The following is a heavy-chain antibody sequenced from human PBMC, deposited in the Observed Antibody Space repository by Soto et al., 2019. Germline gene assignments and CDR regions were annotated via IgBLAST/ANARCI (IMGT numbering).Heavy chain of an antibody. Sequence: GGSLRLSCAASGFMFSSYWMHWVRQAPGKGPVWVSHIDSDGSDTTYADSVKGRFTISRDNAKNTLYLQMNSLRAEDTAVDYCVSDHIGVGIDYWALRTLVTGSS. CDR1: GFMFSSYW. J-gene: IGHJ4*02. CDR2: IDSDGSDT. V-gene: IGHV3-74*01. CDR3: VSDHIGVGIDY. D-gene: IGHD2-21*01.